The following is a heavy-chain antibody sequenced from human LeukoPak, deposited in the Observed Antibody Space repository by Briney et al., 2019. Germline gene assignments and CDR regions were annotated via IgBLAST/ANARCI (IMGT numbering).Heavy chain of an antibody. CDR2: ISLDGSNK. J-gene: IGHJ4*02. V-gene: IGHV3-30*18. CDR3: AKVWVRGAINY. CDR1: GFTFSNYG. Sequence: PGGSLRLSCAASGFTFSNYGMHWVRQAPGKGQEWVAVISLDGSNKHYADSVKGRFTISRDNSKNTLYLQMNSLRAEDTAVYYCAKVWVRGAINYWGQGTPVTVSS. D-gene: IGHD3-10*01.